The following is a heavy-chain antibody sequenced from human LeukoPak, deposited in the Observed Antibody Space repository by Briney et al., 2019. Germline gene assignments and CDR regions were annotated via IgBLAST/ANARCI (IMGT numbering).Heavy chain of an antibody. Sequence: GASVKVSCKASGYTFTTYGISWVRQAPGQGLEWVGWISAYNGNTNYAQRFQGRVTMTTDTSTSTAYMELMSLRSDDTAVYYCARDCCGGTCYAVEAYWGQGTLVTVSS. J-gene: IGHJ4*02. D-gene: IGHD2-15*01. V-gene: IGHV1-18*01. CDR3: ARDCCGGTCYAVEAY. CDR1: GYTFTTYG. CDR2: ISAYNGNT.